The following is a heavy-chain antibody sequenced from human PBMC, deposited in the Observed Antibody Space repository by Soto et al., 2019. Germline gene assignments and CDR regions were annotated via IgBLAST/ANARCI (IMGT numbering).Heavy chain of an antibody. CDR2: INPNSGGT. V-gene: IGHV1-2*02. CDR3: AVEPGSSSTDHYYGMDV. J-gene: IGHJ6*02. Sequence: ASVKVSCKASGYTFTGYYMHWVRQAPGQGLEWMGWINPNSGGTNYAQKFQGRVTMTRDTSISTAYMELSRLRSDDTAVYYCAVEPGSSSTDHYYGMDVWGQGTTVTVSS. CDR1: GYTFTGYY. D-gene: IGHD6-6*01.